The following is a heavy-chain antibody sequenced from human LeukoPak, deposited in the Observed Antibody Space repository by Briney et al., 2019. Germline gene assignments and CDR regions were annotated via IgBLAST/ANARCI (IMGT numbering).Heavy chain of an antibody. CDR2: IYYSGST. D-gene: IGHD3-16*01. CDR3: ARGTYVDYFDY. V-gene: IGHV4-30-4*08. J-gene: IGHJ4*02. Sequence: TLSLTCTVSGGSISSGDYYWSWIRQPPGKGLEWVGYIYYSGSTYYNPSLKSRVTISVDTSKNQFSLKLSSVTAADTAVYYCARGTYVDYFDYWGQGTLVTVSS. CDR1: GGSISSGDYY.